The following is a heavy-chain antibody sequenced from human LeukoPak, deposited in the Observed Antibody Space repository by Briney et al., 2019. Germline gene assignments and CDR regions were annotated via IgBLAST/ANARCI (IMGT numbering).Heavy chain of an antibody. CDR2: IRGDTGDT. Sequence: ASVTISCKTSGYPVGDYYMHWVRQAPGQRLEWMGWIRGDTGDTDSPQKFRGRVTMTRDTSSDTAYLELSRLRYDDTAIYFCARVRVNSCDYWGQGTLVTVSS. CDR3: ARVRVNSCDY. V-gene: IGHV1-2*02. D-gene: IGHD2-15*01. CDR1: GYPVGDYY. J-gene: IGHJ4*02.